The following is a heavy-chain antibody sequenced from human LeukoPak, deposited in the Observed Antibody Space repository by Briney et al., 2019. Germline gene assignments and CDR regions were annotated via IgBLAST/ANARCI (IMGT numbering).Heavy chain of an antibody. CDR1: GFTFSSYA. V-gene: IGHV3-23*01. Sequence: GGSLRLSCAASGFTFSSYAMSWVRQAPGKGLEWASAISGSGGSTYYADSVKGRFTISRDNSKNTLYLQMNSLRAEDTAVYYCAKSGIAAATIPYYFDYWGQGTLVTVSS. J-gene: IGHJ4*02. CDR3: AKSGIAAATIPYYFDY. CDR2: ISGSGGST. D-gene: IGHD6-13*01.